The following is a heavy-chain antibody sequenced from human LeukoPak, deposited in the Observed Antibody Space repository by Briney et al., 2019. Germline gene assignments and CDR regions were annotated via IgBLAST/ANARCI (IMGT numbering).Heavy chain of an antibody. CDR2: IYYSGGT. V-gene: IGHV4-59*01. Sequence: SETLSLTCTVSGGSISSYYWSWIRQPPGKGLEWIGYIYYSGGTNYNPPLKSRVTISVDTSKNQFSLKLSSVTAADTAVYYCARYSDNWFDPWGQGSLVTVSS. CDR3: ARYSDNWFDP. CDR1: GGSISSYY. D-gene: IGHD6-13*01. J-gene: IGHJ5*02.